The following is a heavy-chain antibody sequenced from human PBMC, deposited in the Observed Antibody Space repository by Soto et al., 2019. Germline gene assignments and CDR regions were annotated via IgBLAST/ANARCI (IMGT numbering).Heavy chain of an antibody. CDR2: IIPIFGTA. CDR1: GGTFSSYA. CDR3: ASVGYCSGGSCYSSFDY. J-gene: IGHJ4*02. Sequence: QVQLVQSGAEVKKPGSSVKVSCKASGGTFSSYAISWVRQAPGQGLEWMGGIIPIFGTANYAQKFQGRVTITADESTSTDYMELSSLRSEDTAVYYCASVGYCSGGSCYSSFDYWGQGTLVTVSS. D-gene: IGHD2-15*01. V-gene: IGHV1-69*12.